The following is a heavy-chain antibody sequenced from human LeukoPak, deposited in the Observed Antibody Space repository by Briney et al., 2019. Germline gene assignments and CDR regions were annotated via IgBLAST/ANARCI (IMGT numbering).Heavy chain of an antibody. V-gene: IGHV4-34*01. J-gene: IGHJ4*02. Sequence: SETLSLTCAVYGGSFSGYYWSWIRQPPGKGLEWIGEINHSGSTNYNPSLKSRVTISVDTSKNQFSLKLSSVTAADTAVYYCARDPRARYCSGGSCYSNLGYFDYWGQGTLVTVSS. D-gene: IGHD2-15*01. CDR3: ARDPRARYCSGGSCYSNLGYFDY. CDR2: INHSGST. CDR1: GGSFSGYY.